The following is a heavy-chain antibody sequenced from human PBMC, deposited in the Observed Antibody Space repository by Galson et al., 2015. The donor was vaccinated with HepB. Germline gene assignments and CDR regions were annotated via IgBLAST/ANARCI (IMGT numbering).Heavy chain of an antibody. J-gene: IGHJ4*02. V-gene: IGHV3-49*03. CDR1: GFTFGDYA. D-gene: IGHD6-19*01. CDR3: TRCIAVAGSQSGENYYFDY. CDR2: IRSKAYGGTT. Sequence: SLRLSCAASGFTFGDYAMSWFRQAPGKGLEWVGFIRSKAYGGTTEYAASVKGRFTISRDDSKSIAYLQMNSLKTEDTAVYYCTRCIAVAGSQSGENYYFDYWGQGTLVTVSS.